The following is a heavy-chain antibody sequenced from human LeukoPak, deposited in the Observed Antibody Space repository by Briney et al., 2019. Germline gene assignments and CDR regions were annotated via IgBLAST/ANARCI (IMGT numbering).Heavy chain of an antibody. CDR3: ARGRGSYYPD. CDR1: GGSFSGYY. J-gene: IGHJ4*02. Sequence: PSETLSLTCAVYGGSFSGYYWSWIRQPPGKGLEWIGEINHSGSTNYNPSLKSRVTISVGTSKNQFSLKLTSVTAADTAVFYCARGRGSYYPDWGQGTLVTVSS. V-gene: IGHV4-34*01. D-gene: IGHD1-26*01. CDR2: INHSGST.